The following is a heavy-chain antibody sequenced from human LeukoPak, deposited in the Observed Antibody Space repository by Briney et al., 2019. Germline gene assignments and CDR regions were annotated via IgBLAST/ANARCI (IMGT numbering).Heavy chain of an antibody. Sequence: PGGSLRLSCAASGFTFSSYAMHWVRQAPGKGLEWVAVISYDGSNKYYADSVKGRFTISRDNSKNTLYLQMNSLRAEDTAVYYCASPSGSTGYWGQGTLVTVSS. V-gene: IGHV3-30-3*01. CDR2: ISYDGSNK. CDR3: ASPSGSTGY. J-gene: IGHJ4*02. CDR1: GFTFSSYA. D-gene: IGHD1-26*01.